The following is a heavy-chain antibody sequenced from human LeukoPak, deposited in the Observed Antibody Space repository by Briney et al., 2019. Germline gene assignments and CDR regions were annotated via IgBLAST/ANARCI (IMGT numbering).Heavy chain of an antibody. J-gene: IGHJ4*02. CDR1: GFTFSTFG. CDR3: ARSRGYCSGVSCYGDY. Sequence: GGSLRLSCTASGFTFSTFGMHWVRQAPGKGLEWVAIIWYDGSNKYYADSVKGRFTISRDNSKNTLYLQMNSLRAEDTAVYYCARSRGYCSGVSCYGDYWGQGTPVTVSS. D-gene: IGHD2-15*01. CDR2: IWYDGSNK. V-gene: IGHV3-33*01.